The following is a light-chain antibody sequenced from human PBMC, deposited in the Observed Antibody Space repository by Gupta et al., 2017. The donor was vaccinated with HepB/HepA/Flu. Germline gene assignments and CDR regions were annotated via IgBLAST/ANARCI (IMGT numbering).Light chain of an antibody. CDR2: GVS. CDR3: KHSDNDPPST. J-gene: IGKJ2*01. Sequence: DIQMTQSPSSLSASVGDRVTITCRASQSISNYLNWYQQKPGKAPKLLIYGVSSWASGVPSRFSGSGSGTDFTLTISRLQPDDFATYSCKHSDNDPPSTLGQGTKLEIK. CDR1: QSISNY. V-gene: IGKV1-39*01.